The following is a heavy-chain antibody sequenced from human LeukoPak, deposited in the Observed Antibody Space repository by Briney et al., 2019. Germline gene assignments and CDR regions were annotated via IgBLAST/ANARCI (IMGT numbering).Heavy chain of an antibody. CDR3: ARASGGWYGLFDY. CDR1: GGFINNY. D-gene: IGHD6-19*01. Sequence: SETLSLTCTVSGGFINNYWSWIRQPPGKGLEWIGYMYYSGSTSYNPSLKRPVTISLDTSKSQFSLKLRSVTAGDTAVYYCARASGGWYGLFDYGGQGTLVTVS. CDR2: MYYSGST. V-gene: IGHV4-59*08. J-gene: IGHJ4*02.